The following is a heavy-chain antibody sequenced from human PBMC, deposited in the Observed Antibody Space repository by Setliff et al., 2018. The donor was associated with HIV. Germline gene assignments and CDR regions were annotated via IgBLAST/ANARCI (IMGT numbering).Heavy chain of an antibody. J-gene: IGHJ6*03. D-gene: IGHD3-10*01. CDR2: IRSKAYGGTT. Sequence: GGSLRLSCTASGFTFGDYAMSWVRQAPGKGLEWVGFIRSKAYGGTTEYAASVKGRFTISRDDSKSIAYLQMNSLKTEDTAVYYCTRMYYYGSGTYYSDYYYYMDVWGKGTTVTVSS. V-gene: IGHV3-49*04. CDR1: GFTFGDYA. CDR3: TRMYYYGSGTYYSDYYYYMDV.